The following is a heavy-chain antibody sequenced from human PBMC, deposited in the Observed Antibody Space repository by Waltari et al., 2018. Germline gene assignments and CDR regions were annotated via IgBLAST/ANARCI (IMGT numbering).Heavy chain of an antibody. D-gene: IGHD3-16*02. CDR3: ARDRARLRLGELSFTY. V-gene: IGHV4-59*01. J-gene: IGHJ4*02. CDR2: IYYSGST. CDR1: GGSISSYY. Sequence: QVQLQESGPGLVKPSETLSLTCTVSGGSISSYYWSWIRQPPGKGLEWIGYIYYSGSTNYNPSLKSRVTISVDTSKNQFSLKLSSVTAADTAVYYCARDRARLRLGELSFTYWGQGTLVTVSS.